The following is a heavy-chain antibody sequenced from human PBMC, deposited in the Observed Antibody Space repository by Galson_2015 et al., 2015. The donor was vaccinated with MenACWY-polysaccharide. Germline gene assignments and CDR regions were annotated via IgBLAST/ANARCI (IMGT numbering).Heavy chain of an antibody. Sequence: SLRLSCAASGFTFSNHYMDWVRQAPGKGLECVGRIRNKANGYTTEYAASVKGRFTISRADSKNSLYLQMNSLKAEDTAVYYCSRVASGYEVWFFDLWGRGTLVTVSS. CDR1: GFTFSNHY. J-gene: IGHJ2*01. D-gene: IGHD5-12*01. CDR3: SRVASGYEVWFFDL. CDR2: IRNKANGYTT. V-gene: IGHV3-72*01.